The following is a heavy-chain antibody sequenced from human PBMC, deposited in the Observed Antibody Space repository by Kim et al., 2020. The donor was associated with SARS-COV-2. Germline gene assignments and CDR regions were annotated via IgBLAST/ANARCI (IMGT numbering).Heavy chain of an antibody. D-gene: IGHD5-12*01. CDR3: ARGRWLPFGDFDP. V-gene: IGHV4-61*02. CDR1: GGSISSGSYY. Sequence: SETLSLTCTVSGGSISSGSYYWSWIRQPAGKGLEWIGRIYTSGSTNYNPSLKSRVTISVDTSKNQFSLKLSSVTAADTAVYYCARGRWLPFGDFDPWGQGTLVTVSS. J-gene: IGHJ5*02. CDR2: IYTSGST.